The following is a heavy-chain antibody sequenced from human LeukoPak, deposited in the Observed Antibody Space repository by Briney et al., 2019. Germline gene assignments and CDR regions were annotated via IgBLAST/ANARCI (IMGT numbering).Heavy chain of an antibody. D-gene: IGHD3-9*01. Sequence: SETLSLTCTVSGYSISSGYFWGWIRQPPGKGLEWIGVYHVGTTDYNPSLKSRVTISVDRSKNQMSLKLSSVTAADTAVYYCARVTYYDILTGYYNYYYYYMDVWGKGTTVTVSS. CDR1: GYSISSGYF. J-gene: IGHJ6*03. V-gene: IGHV4-38-2*02. CDR2: VYHVGTT. CDR3: ARVTYYDILTGYYNYYYYYMDV.